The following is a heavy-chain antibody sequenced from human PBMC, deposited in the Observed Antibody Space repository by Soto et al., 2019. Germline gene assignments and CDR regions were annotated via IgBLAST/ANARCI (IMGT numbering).Heavy chain of an antibody. Sequence: GGSLRLSCAASGFTFSSYAMSWVRQAPGKGLEWVSAISGSGGSTYYADSVKGRFTISRDNSKNTLYLQMDSLRAEDTAVYYCAKDSGYRGYSYGYYFDYWGQGTLVTVSS. CDR1: GFTFSSYA. V-gene: IGHV3-23*01. CDR2: ISGSGGST. D-gene: IGHD5-18*01. J-gene: IGHJ4*02. CDR3: AKDSGYRGYSYGYYFDY.